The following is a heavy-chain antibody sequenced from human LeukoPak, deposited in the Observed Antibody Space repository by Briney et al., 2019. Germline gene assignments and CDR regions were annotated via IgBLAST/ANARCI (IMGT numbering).Heavy chain of an antibody. CDR1: GFTFSSYA. J-gene: IGHJ6*02. CDR2: ISYDGSNK. V-gene: IGHV3-30-3*01. D-gene: IGHD3-22*01. Sequence: GGSLRLSCAASGFTFSSYAMHWVRQAPGKGLEWVAVISYDGSNKYYADSVKGRFTISRDNSKNTLYLQMNSLRAKDTAVYYCARTPFTYYYDSSGYPLYYYYGMDVWGQGTTVTVSS. CDR3: ARTPFTYYYDSSGYPLYYYYGMDV.